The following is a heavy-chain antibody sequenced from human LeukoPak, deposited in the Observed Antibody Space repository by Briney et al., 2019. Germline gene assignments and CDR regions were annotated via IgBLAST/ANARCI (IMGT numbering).Heavy chain of an antibody. D-gene: IGHD2-2*01. V-gene: IGHV4-39*01. Sequence: SETLSLTCTVSGGSISSSSYYWGWIRQPPGKGLEWIGSIYYSGSTYYNPSHKSRVTISVDTSKNQFSLKLSSVTAADTAVYYCARLPIPYCSSTSCHASYFDYWGQGTLVTVSS. J-gene: IGHJ4*02. CDR2: IYYSGST. CDR3: ARLPIPYCSSTSCHASYFDY. CDR1: GGSISSSSYY.